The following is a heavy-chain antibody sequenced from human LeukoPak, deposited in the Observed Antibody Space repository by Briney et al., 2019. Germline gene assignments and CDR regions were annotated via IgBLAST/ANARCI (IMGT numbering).Heavy chain of an antibody. CDR1: GFTFSTYA. V-gene: IGHV3-23*01. CDR3: AKGSGSGFSGTYFDY. J-gene: IGHJ4*02. Sequence: GGSLRLSCAASGFTFSTYAMSWVRQAPRKGLEWVSGISGGGSYTYYADSVKGRFTISRDNSKNTLYLQMNSLRAEDTAVYYCAKGSGSGFSGTYFDYWGQGALVADSS. CDR2: ISGGGSYT. D-gene: IGHD1-26*01.